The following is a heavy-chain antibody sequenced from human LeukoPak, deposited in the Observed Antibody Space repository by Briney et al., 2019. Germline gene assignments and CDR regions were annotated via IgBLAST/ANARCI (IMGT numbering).Heavy chain of an antibody. V-gene: IGHV4-39*07. CDR1: GGSISSYY. CDR2: IYYSGST. CDR3: ARVYYSSSYDYWYFDL. Sequence: KASETLSLTCTVSGGSISSYYWSWIRQPPGKGLEWIGSIYYSGSTYYNPSLKSRVTISVDTSKNQFSLKLTSMTAADTAVYYCARVYYSSSYDYWYFDLWGRGTLVTVSS. D-gene: IGHD6-13*01. J-gene: IGHJ2*01.